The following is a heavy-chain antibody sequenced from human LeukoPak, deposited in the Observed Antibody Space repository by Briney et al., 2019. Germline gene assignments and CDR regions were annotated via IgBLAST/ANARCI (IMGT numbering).Heavy chain of an antibody. Sequence: PGRSLRLSCAASGFTFSSYAMHWVRQAPGKGLEWVAGISYDGSNKYYADSVKGRFTISRENSKKTLYLQMNRLRAEDTAVYYCARARPYYYDSSGYYILGAFDIWGRGTMVTV. D-gene: IGHD3-22*01. CDR2: ISYDGSNK. J-gene: IGHJ3*02. CDR3: ARARPYYYDSSGYYILGAFDI. V-gene: IGHV3-30-3*01. CDR1: GFTFSSYA.